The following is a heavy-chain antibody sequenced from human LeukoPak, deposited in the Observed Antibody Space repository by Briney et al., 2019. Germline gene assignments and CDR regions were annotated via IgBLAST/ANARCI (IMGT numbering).Heavy chain of an antibody. D-gene: IGHD6-13*01. Sequence: GGSLRLSCAASEFTLSNYWLSWVRQAPGKGLEWVANIKEDGSVKNYVASVKGRFTISRDNAKNPLYLQMNSLRAEDTAVYYCAREVPGGSSWFDYWGQGTLVTVSS. CDR3: AREVPGGSSWFDY. V-gene: IGHV3-7*01. CDR2: IKEDGSVK. CDR1: EFTLSNYW. J-gene: IGHJ4*02.